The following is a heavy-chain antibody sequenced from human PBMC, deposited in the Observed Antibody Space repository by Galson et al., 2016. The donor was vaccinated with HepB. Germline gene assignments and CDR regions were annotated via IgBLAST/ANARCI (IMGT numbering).Heavy chain of an antibody. V-gene: IGHV5-51*01. CDR3: ARRPDIVSTDYFDY. J-gene: IGHJ4*02. CDR2: IYPGDSDI. D-gene: IGHD5/OR15-5a*01. CDR1: GSTFSNYW. Sequence: QSGAEVKEPGESLKISCKVSGSTFSNYWIGWVRQMPGKGLEWMGNIYPGDSDIRYSPSFQGHVIMSVDKSINTAYLQWTSLKASDTAIYYCARRPDIVSTDYFDYWGQGTLVTVSS.